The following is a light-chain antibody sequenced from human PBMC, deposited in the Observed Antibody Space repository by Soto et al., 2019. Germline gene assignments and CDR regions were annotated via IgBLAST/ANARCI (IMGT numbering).Light chain of an antibody. CDR2: DVT. J-gene: IGLJ3*02. CDR3: CSYAGSYTQV. V-gene: IGLV2-11*01. CDR1: SSDVGGYNY. Sequence: QSALTQPRSVSGSPGQSVTISCTGTSSDVGGYNYVSWYQQYPGKAPKPMIYDVTKRPSGVPDRFSGAKSGKTASLTISGLQAEDKADYYCCSYAGSYTQVFGGGTKVNVL.